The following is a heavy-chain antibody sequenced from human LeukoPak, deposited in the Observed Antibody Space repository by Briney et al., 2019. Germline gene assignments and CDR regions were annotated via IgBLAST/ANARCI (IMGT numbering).Heavy chain of an antibody. CDR1: GFTFSSYA. CDR3: AKDGFYCSSTSCYGDY. D-gene: IGHD2-2*01. CDR2: ISGSGGST. J-gene: IGHJ4*02. Sequence: GGSLGLSCAASGFTFSSYAMSWVRQAPGKGLEWVSAISGSGGSTYYADSVKGRFTISRDNSKNTLYLQMNSLRAEDTAVYYCAKDGFYCSSTSCYGDYWGQGTLVTVSS. V-gene: IGHV3-23*01.